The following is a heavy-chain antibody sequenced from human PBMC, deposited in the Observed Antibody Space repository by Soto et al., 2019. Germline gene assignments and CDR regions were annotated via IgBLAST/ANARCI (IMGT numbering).Heavy chain of an antibody. CDR2: INPNSGGT. Sequence: QVQLVQSGAEVKKPGASVKVSCKASGYTFTGYYMHWVRQAPGQGLEWMGWINPNSGGTNYAQKFQGWVTMTRDTSISTAYVELSRLRSDDTAVYYCARDLGQWLVGFGMDVWGQGTKVTVSS. CDR1: GYTFTGYY. V-gene: IGHV1-2*04. D-gene: IGHD6-19*01. J-gene: IGHJ6*02. CDR3: ARDLGQWLVGFGMDV.